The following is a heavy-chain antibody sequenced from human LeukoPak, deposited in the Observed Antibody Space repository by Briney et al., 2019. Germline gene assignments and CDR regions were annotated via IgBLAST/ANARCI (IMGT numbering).Heavy chain of an antibody. J-gene: IGHJ5*02. CDR1: GYSISGGYY. CDR3: ARHYDSSGYSEYNWFDP. V-gene: IGHV4-38-2*02. CDR2: MYHSGST. D-gene: IGHD3-22*01. Sequence: SETLSLTCSVSGYSISGGYYWGWIRQSPGKGLEWIGSMYHSGSTYYNPSLKSRVTISVDTSKNQFSLKLASVTAADTAVYYCARHYDSSGYSEYNWFDPWGQGTLVTVSS.